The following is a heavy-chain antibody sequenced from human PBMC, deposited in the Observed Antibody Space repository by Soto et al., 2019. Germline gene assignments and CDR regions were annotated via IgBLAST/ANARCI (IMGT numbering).Heavy chain of an antibody. J-gene: IGHJ5*02. Sequence: GGSLRLSCAASGFTVIIYGMHWVRQAKGKGLEWVAVISYDGSNKYYADSVKGRFTISRDNSKNTLYLQMNSLRAEDTAVYYCAKDPNTLLWFGELLGPPWFDPWGQGTLVTSPQ. CDR2: ISYDGSNK. D-gene: IGHD3-10*01. CDR1: GFTVIIYG. CDR3: AKDPNTLLWFGELLGPPWFDP. V-gene: IGHV3-30*18.